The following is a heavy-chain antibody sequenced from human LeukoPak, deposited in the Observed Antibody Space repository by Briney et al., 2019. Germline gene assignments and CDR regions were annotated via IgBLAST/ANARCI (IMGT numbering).Heavy chain of an antibody. Sequence: GDSLRLSCATSGFDFGGACGMGWVRQAPEKGLEWVSTISGGGETTHYADSVKGRLTISRDNARNTLYLQIDRLRPEDTAIYYCVREAGCGWPLDYWGRGTLVTVSS. CDR1: GFDFGGACG. CDR3: VREAGCGWPLDY. D-gene: IGHD6-19*01. CDR2: ISGGGETT. J-gene: IGHJ4*02. V-gene: IGHV3-23*01.